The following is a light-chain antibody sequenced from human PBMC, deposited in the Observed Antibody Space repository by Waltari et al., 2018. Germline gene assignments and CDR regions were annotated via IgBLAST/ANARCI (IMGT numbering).Light chain of an antibody. CDR1: QSLLHSNGYNY. CDR3: MQALQTRVT. Sequence: DIVMTQSPLPLPVTPGEPASISCRSSQSLLHSNGYNYLDWYLQKPGQSPQLLIYLGSNRASGVPDRFSGSGSGTDFTLKISRVEAEDVWVYYCMQALQTRVTFGPGTKVDIK. V-gene: IGKV2-28*01. CDR2: LGS. J-gene: IGKJ3*01.